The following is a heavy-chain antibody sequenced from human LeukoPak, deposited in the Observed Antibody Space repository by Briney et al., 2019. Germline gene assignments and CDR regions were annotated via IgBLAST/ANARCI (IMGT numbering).Heavy chain of an antibody. J-gene: IGHJ4*02. D-gene: IGHD3-10*01. V-gene: IGHV4-38-2*02. Sequence: SETLSLTCTVSGYSISSGYYWGWIRQPPGKGLEWIGSIYHSGSTYYNPSLKSRVTISVDTSKNQFSLKLSSVTAADTAVYYCARDGFGEPWGQGTLVTVSS. CDR3: ARDGFGEP. CDR2: IYHSGST. CDR1: GYSISSGYY.